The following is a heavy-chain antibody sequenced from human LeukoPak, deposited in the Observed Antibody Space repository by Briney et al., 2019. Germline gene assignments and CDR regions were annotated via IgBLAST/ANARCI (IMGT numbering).Heavy chain of an antibody. D-gene: IGHD6-13*01. V-gene: IGHV4-34*01. CDR1: GGSFSGYY. J-gene: IGHJ4*02. CDR2: INHSGST. CDR3: ARANPQQQLAFDY. Sequence: PSETLSLTCAVYGGSFSGYYWSGIRQPPGKGLEWIGEINHSGSTNYNPSLKSRVTISVDTSKNQFSLKLSSVTAADTAVYYCARANPQQQLAFDYWGQGTLVTVSS.